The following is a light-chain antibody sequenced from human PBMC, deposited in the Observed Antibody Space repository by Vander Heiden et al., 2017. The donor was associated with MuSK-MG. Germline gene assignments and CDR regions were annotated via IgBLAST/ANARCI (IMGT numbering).Light chain of an antibody. CDR3: QQYINWPPYT. V-gene: IGKV3-15*01. J-gene: IGKJ2*01. CDR2: GAS. CDR1: QSVSSN. Sequence: EIVMTQSPATLSVSPGERATLSCRASQSVSSNLAWYQQKPGQAPRLLMYGASTRATGTPARFSGSGSGTEFTLTISSLQSEDFAIYYCQQYINWPPYTFGQGTKLEIK.